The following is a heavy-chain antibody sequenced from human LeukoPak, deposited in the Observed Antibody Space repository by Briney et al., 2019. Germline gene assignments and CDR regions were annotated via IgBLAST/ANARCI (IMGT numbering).Heavy chain of an antibody. D-gene: IGHD2-2*01. CDR1: EYSFTNYW. V-gene: IGHV5-51*01. Sequence: GEFLKISCKVPEYSFTNYWIGWVRQTPVKGLEWMGIIYLGDSDTRYSPSFHGQVTISADKSIRTAYLQWSSLKASDAAMYYCATTKTNYCSSTSCYADSWGQGTLVTVSS. J-gene: IGHJ5*01. CDR2: IYLGDSDT. CDR3: ATTKTNYCSSTSCYADS.